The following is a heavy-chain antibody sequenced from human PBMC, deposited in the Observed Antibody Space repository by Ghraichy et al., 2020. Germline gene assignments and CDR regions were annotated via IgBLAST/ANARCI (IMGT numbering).Heavy chain of an antibody. J-gene: IGHJ4*02. D-gene: IGHD1-7*01. V-gene: IGHV1-8*01. CDR1: GYTFTSYD. Sequence: ASVKVSCKASGYTFTSYDINWVRQATGQGLEWMGWMNPNSGNTGYAQKFQGRVTMTRNTSISTAYMELSSLRSEDTAVYYCARGPRAQRNYALYYFDYWGQGTLVTVSS. CDR3: ARGPRAQRNYALYYFDY. CDR2: MNPNSGNT.